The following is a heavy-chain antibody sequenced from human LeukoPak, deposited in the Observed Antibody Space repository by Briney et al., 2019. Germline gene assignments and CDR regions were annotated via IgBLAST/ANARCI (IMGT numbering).Heavy chain of an antibody. J-gene: IGHJ4*03. CDR1: GFTFSSYA. Sequence: PGGSLRLSCAASGFTFSSYAMSWVRQAPGKGLEWVSAISGSGGSTYYADSVKGRFTISRDNSKNTLYLQMNSLRAEDTAVYYCAGGRITIFGVVTKIFDYWGQGTTVTVSS. V-gene: IGHV3-23*01. CDR2: ISGSGGST. D-gene: IGHD3-3*01. CDR3: AGGRITIFGVVTKIFDY.